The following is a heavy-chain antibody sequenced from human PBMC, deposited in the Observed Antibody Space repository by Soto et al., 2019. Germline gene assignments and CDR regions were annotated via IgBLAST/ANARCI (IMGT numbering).Heavy chain of an antibody. J-gene: IGHJ5*02. Sequence: SETLSLTCTVSGASISSGDSFWSWIRQPPGKGLEWIAYIYSSGSTYYNPSLKRRVAISIDTSKDQFSLNLSSLTAADTAVYYCASLNLSFDPWGQGTLVTGSS. V-gene: IGHV4-30-4*01. CDR1: GASISSGDSF. CDR3: ASLNLSFDP. CDR2: IYSSGST.